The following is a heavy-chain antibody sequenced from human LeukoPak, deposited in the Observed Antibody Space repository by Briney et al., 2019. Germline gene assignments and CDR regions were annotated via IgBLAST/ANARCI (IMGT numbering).Heavy chain of an antibody. J-gene: IGHJ5*02. V-gene: IGHV1-69*04. CDR2: IIPILGIA. Sequence: SVKVSCKASGGTFSSYAISWVRQAPGQGLEWMGRIIPILGIANYAPKFQGRVTITADKSTSTAYMELSSLRFEDTAVYYCARGNYYDSSGYEDTWFDPWGQGTLVTVSS. CDR3: ARGNYYDSSGYEDTWFDP. CDR1: GGTFSSYA. D-gene: IGHD3-22*01.